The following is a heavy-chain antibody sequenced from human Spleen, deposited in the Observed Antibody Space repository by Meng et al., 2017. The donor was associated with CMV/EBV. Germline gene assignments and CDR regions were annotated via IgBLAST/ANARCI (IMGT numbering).Heavy chain of an antibody. CDR1: GYSFTPSG. V-gene: IGHV1-18*04. CDR2: IGAYKGNT. D-gene: IGHD2-15*01. J-gene: IGHJ4*02. CDR3: ARQLIPATPLDF. Sequence: CKSSGYSFTPSGISWVRQAPGQGLEWLAWIGAYKGNTNYAQKFQDRVTLTIETSTSTAYMELRSLRLDDTAVYYCARQLIPATPLDFWGQGTLVTVSS.